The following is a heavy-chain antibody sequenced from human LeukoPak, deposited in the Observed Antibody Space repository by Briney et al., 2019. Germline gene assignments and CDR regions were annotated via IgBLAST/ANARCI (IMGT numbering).Heavy chain of an antibody. J-gene: IGHJ2*01. CDR2: ISYDGSNK. CDR1: GFTFSSYG. V-gene: IGHV3-30*19. D-gene: IGHD1-14*01. Sequence: GGSLRLSCAASGFTFSSYGMHWVRQAPGKGLEWVAVISYDGSNKYYADSVKGRFTISRDNSKNTLYLQMNSLRAEDTAVYYCARSGGTGLHWYFDLWGRGTLVTVSS. CDR3: ARSGGTGLHWYFDL.